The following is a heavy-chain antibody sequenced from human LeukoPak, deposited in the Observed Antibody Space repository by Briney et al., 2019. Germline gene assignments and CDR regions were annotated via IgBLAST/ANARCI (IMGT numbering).Heavy chain of an antibody. CDR3: ARGYYGSGSYYSPDDY. D-gene: IGHD3-10*01. CDR2: ISAYNGNT. CDR1: GYTFTSYG. V-gene: IGHV1-18*01. J-gene: IGHJ4*02. Sequence: ASVKVSCKVSGYTFTSYGISWVRQAPGQGLEWMGWISAYNGNTNYAQKLQGRVTMTTDTSTSTAYMELRSLRSDDTAVYYCARGYYGSGSYYSPDDYWGQGTLVTVSS.